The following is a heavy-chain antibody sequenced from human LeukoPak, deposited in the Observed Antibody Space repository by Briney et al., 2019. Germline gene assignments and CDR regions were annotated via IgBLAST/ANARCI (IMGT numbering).Heavy chain of an antibody. Sequence: GGSLRLSCSASGFTFSNQAMSWVRQAPGKGLQWVSAISSSGGSTYYTDSVKGRFTISRDNFKNKLYLQMNSLRAEDTAVYYCAKDGSSSWFRYWFDPWGQGTLVTVSS. CDR2: ISSSGGST. CDR3: AKDGSSSWFRYWFDP. CDR1: GFTFSNQA. V-gene: IGHV3-23*01. J-gene: IGHJ5*02. D-gene: IGHD6-13*01.